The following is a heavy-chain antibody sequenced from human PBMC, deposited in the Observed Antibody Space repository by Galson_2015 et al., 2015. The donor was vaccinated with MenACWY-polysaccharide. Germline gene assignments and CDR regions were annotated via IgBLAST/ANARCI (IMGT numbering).Heavy chain of an antibody. CDR3: ARVEKYSGSFYILY. CDR2: IFHSGTT. V-gene: IGHV4-38-2*01. CDR1: DYSIRSGYF. D-gene: IGHD1-26*01. J-gene: IGHJ4*02. Sequence: ETLSVNCAVSDYSIRSGYFWGWIRQPPGKGLERFAGIFHSGTTNYNPSLKSRVTITVETTKNEYSQKLRSVSAADTAVYYWARVEKYSGSFYILYWGQGTLVTVSS.